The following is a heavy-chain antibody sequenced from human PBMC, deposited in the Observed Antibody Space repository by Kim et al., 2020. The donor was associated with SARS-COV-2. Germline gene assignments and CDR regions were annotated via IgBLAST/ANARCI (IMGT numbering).Heavy chain of an antibody. CDR2: FYYGGST. J-gene: IGHJ5*02. Sequence: SETLSLTCTVSGGSISSGNYFWGWIRQPPGKGLEWIGNFYYGGSTYYSPSLKSRVTMSADTSKNQFSLRLRSVTAADTAVYYCARPHSGRGEGAWFDPWGQGTLVTVSS. CDR3: ARPHSGRGEGAWFDP. CDR1: GGSISSGNYF. V-gene: IGHV4-39*01. D-gene: IGHD1-26*01.